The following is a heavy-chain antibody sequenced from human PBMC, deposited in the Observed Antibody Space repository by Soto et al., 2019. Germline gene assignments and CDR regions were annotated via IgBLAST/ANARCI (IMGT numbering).Heavy chain of an antibody. D-gene: IGHD3-3*01. CDR1: GYTFTSYY. J-gene: IGHJ6*03. Sequence: GASVKVSCKASGYTFTSYYMHWVRQAPGQGLEWMGIINPSDGSTSYAQKLQGRVTMTTDTSTSTAYMELRSLRSDDTAVYYCARFEAYDFWSSYYMDVWGKGTTVTVSS. CDR2: INPSDGST. V-gene: IGHV1-46*01. CDR3: ARFEAYDFWSSYYMDV.